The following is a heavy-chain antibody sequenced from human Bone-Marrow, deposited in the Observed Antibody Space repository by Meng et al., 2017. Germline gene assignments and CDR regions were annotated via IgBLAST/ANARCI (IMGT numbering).Heavy chain of an antibody. Sequence: SVKVSCKASGGTFGSYAISWLRQAPGQGLEWMGGIIPIFGTANYAQKFQGRVTITTDESTSTAYIEMSSLRSEDTAVYYCAREVRVLHYGSGSSRNNWFDSWGQGTLVTVSS. D-gene: IGHD3-10*01. V-gene: IGHV1-69*05. CDR2: IIPIFGTA. CDR3: AREVRVLHYGSGSSRNNWFDS. CDR1: GGTFGSYA. J-gene: IGHJ5*01.